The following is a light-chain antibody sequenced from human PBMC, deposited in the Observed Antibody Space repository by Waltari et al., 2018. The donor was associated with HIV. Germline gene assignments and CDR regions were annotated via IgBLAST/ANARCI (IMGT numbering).Light chain of an antibody. V-gene: IGLV6-57*01. CDR1: SGSIARNY. CDR3: KCNDPTNYVV. J-gene: IGLJ2*01. CDR2: DDK. Sequence: FMLTHPHSVSESPGKTITISCTRSSGSIARNYVQWYQPRPGTSPTAVAIDDKQGPSGVPDRFSATIDSSSNSAYLTISGLKTEDEADYYCKCNDPTNYVVFGGGTHLTVL.